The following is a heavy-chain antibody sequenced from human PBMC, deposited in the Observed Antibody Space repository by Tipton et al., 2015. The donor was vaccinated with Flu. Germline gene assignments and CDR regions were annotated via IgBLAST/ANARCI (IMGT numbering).Heavy chain of an antibody. CDR3: ARVPERNYVDRLDY. D-gene: IGHD4-11*01. CDR1: GFTFSNHW. V-gene: IGHV3-7*03. CDR2: IKPDGSDK. Sequence: GSLRLSCAASGFTFSNHWMSWVRQAPGKGLEWVANIKPDGSDKSSVDSVKGRFTISRDNAKNSLYLQMNSLRAEDTAVYYCARVPERNYVDRLDYWGQGTLVTVSS. J-gene: IGHJ4*02.